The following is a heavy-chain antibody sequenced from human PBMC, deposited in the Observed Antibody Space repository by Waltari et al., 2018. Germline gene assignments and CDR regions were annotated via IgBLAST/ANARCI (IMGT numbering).Heavy chain of an antibody. CDR2: IRPGGRT. J-gene: IGHJ4*02. CDR3: ASDRGRGLYLDS. V-gene: IGHV4-4*02. Sequence: QVQLQESGPGLVKPSGTLSLTCTVSGDSISSPYVWNWVRQSPGKGLEWIGQIRPGGRTNYSPSLASRVTVSMDTSKNQFSLKVTSATAADTAVYYCASDRGRGLYLDSWGQGALVTVS. CDR1: GDSISSPYV. D-gene: IGHD2-15*01.